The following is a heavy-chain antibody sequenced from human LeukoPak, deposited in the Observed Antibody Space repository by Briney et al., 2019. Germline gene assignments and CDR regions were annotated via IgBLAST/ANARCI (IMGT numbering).Heavy chain of an antibody. V-gene: IGHV1-2*02. CDR3: ARDLVAVAGTPLWYFDY. Sequence: ASVKVSCKASGYTFTGYYMHWVRQAPGQGLEWMGWINPNSGGTNYAQKFQGRVTMTRDTSISTAYMELSRLRSDDTAVYCCARDLVAVAGTPLWYFDYWGQGTLVTVSS. CDR2: INPNSGGT. J-gene: IGHJ4*02. D-gene: IGHD6-19*01. CDR1: GYTFTGYY.